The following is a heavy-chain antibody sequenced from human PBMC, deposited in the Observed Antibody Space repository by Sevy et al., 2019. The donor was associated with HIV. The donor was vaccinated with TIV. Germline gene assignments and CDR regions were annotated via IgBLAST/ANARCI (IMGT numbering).Heavy chain of an antibody. J-gene: IGHJ3*02. CDR3: AKSLLGNTWGALDI. D-gene: IGHD3-16*01. V-gene: IGHV3-66*01. CDR2: IYSGGTT. Sequence: GGSLILSCAASGFIVSSNYMSWVRQAPGKGLEWVSVIYSGGTTHYADSVRGRFTITRDTSKNTLDLQMNSLRAEDTALYYCAKSLLGNTWGALDIWGQGTLVTVSS. CDR1: GFIVSSNY.